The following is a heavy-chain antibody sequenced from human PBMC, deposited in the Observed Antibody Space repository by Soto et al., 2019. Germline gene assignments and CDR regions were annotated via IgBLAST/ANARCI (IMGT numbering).Heavy chain of an antibody. D-gene: IGHD3-16*01. Sequence: SETLSLTCTVSGGSVSSGSDYWSWIRQPPGKGLEWIGYIYYSGSTNYDPSLKSRVTISVDTSKNQFSLKLSSVTAADTAVYYCAILAGYDYVWGSYSVDYWGQGTLVTVSS. CDR2: IYYSGST. CDR3: AILAGYDYVWGSYSVDY. CDR1: GGSVSSGSDY. V-gene: IGHV4-61*01. J-gene: IGHJ4*02.